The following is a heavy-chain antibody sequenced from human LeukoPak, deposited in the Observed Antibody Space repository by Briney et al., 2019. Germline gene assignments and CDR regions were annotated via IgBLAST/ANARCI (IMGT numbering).Heavy chain of an antibody. D-gene: IGHD6-13*01. J-gene: IGHJ5*02. CDR1: GFSFSNYA. V-gene: IGHV3-23*01. CDR2: VSGSGRST. CDR3: AKSNGYRVYNWFDP. Sequence: GGSLRLSCAASGFSFSNYAMGWVRQAPGKGLEWVSSVSGSGRSTYYADSVKGRFTISRDNSTNTVYLQMSSLRAEDTAVYYCAKSNGYRVYNWFDPWGQGTLVTVSS.